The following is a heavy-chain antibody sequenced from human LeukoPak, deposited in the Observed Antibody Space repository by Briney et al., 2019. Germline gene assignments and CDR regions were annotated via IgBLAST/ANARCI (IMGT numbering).Heavy chain of an antibody. CDR1: GFTFSSFE. V-gene: IGHV3-48*03. J-gene: IGHJ6*02. CDR3: AREPYSAGMDV. CDR2: ISSSGSAI. D-gene: IGHD2-21*01. Sequence: GGSLRLSCADSGFTFSSFEMNWVRQAPGKGLEWVSSISSSGSAIYYADSVKGRFTISRDNARNSLYLQMNSLGAEDTAVYYCAREPYSAGMDVWGQGTTVTVSS.